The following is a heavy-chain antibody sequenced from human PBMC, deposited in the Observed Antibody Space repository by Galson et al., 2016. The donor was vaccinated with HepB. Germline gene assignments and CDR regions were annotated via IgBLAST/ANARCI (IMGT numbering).Heavy chain of an antibody. D-gene: IGHD1-14*01. CDR2: INGGNDNT. V-gene: IGHV1-3*01. J-gene: IGHJ4*02. CDR3: ATDPRYFGNRPPYFDS. Sequence: KASGYTFSFSSYVMHWVRQAPGQSLEWMGWINGGNDNTIYSQKFQGRITITRDTSTSTVYMDLSSLRSEDTAVYYCATDPRYFGNRPPYFDSWGQGTLVTVSS. CDR1: GYTFSFSSYV.